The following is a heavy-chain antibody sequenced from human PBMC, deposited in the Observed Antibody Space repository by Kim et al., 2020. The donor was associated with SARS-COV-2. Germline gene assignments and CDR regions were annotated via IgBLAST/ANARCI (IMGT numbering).Heavy chain of an antibody. D-gene: IGHD1-26*01. CDR1: GLTLSGSA. CDR3: ARGPPYSESYWDAFDI. V-gene: IGHV3-73*01. J-gene: IGHJ3*02. Sequence: GGSLRLSCAASGLTLSGSAMHWVRQASGTGLEWVGRIRSKSNSYETAYAASVEGRFTISRDESKNTAYLQMNSLKTEDTAVYYCARGPPYSESYWDAFDIWGQGTMVTVSS. CDR2: IRSKSNSYET.